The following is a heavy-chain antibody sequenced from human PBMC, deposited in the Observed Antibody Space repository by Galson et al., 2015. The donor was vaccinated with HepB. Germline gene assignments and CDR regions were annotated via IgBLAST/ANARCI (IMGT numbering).Heavy chain of an antibody. V-gene: IGHV5-10-1*01. Sequence: QSGAEVKKPGESLRISCKGSGYSFTSYWISWVRQMPGKGLEWMGRIDPSDSYTNYSPSFQGYVTISADKSISTAYLQWSSLKASDTAMYYCARSQYCTNGVCYLNWFDPWGQGTLVTVSS. CDR3: ARSQYCTNGVCYLNWFDP. D-gene: IGHD2-8*01. J-gene: IGHJ5*02. CDR2: IDPSDSYT. CDR1: GYSFTSYW.